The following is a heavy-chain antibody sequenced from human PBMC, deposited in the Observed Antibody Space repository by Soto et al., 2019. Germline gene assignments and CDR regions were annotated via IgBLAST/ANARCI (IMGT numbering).Heavy chain of an antibody. V-gene: IGHV4-39*01. CDR1: GGSISSSSYY. J-gene: IGHJ4*02. D-gene: IGHD6-13*01. CDR3: ARHVIAAAGKEGNFDY. Sequence: QLQLQESGPGPVKPSETLSLTCTVSGGSISSSSYYWGWIRQPPGKGLEWIGSIYYSGSTYYNPSLKSRVTISVDTSKNQFSLKLSSVTAADTAVYYCARHVIAAAGKEGNFDYWGQGTLVTVSS. CDR2: IYYSGST.